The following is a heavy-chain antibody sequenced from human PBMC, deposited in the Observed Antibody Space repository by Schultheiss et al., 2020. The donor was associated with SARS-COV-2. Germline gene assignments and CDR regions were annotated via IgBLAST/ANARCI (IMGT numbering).Heavy chain of an antibody. D-gene: IGHD6-13*01. CDR2: IYYSGST. J-gene: IGHJ4*02. V-gene: IGHV4-31*03. CDR3: ARTPGTSFDY. CDR1: GFSLSNARMG. Sequence: SGPTLVKPTQTLTLTCTVSGFSLSNARMGVSWIRQPPGKGLEWIGYIYYSGSTYYNPSLKSRVTISVDTSKNQFSLKLSSVTAADTAVYYCARTPGTSFDYWGQGTLVTVSS.